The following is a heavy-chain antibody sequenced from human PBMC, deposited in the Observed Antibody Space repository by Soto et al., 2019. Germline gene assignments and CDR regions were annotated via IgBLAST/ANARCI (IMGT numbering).Heavy chain of an antibody. V-gene: IGHV3-30-3*01. CDR3: VRSSGVATPDFDY. Sequence: PGGSLRLSCAASGFTFTLYAIHWVRQAPGKGPEWVAVISHDATLKYYTDSVKGRFTISRDNSKNTVFLQLNSLRPEDTAVYFCVRSSGVATPDFDYRGQGTLVTVSS. D-gene: IGHD3-10*01. CDR1: GFTFTLYA. J-gene: IGHJ4*02. CDR2: ISHDATLK.